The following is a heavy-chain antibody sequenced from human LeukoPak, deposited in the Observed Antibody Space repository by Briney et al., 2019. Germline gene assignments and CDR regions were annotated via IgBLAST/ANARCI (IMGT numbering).Heavy chain of an antibody. V-gene: IGHV4-39*01. D-gene: IGHD2-15*01. CDR1: GGSISSYY. CDR3: ARRECSGNSCYMDY. Sequence: SETLSLTCTVSGGSISSYYWGWIRQPPGKGLEWIGSIYYSGDTYYNPSLKSRVTLSVDTSKNQFSLKLSSVTAADTAVYYCARRECSGNSCYMDYWGQGTLVIVSS. CDR2: IYYSGDT. J-gene: IGHJ4*02.